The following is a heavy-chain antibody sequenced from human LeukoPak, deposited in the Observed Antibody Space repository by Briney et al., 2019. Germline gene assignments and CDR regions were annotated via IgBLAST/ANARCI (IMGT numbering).Heavy chain of an antibody. CDR2: ISAYNGNT. D-gene: IGHD6-19*01. CDR3: ARESGPYSSGWYGDVGGNY. J-gene: IGHJ4*02. Sequence: ASVKVSCKASGYTFTSYGISWVRQAPGQGLEWMGWISAYNGNTNYAQKLQGRVTMTTDTSTSTAYMELRSLRSDDTAVYYCARESGPYSSGWYGDVGGNYWGQGTLVTVSS. V-gene: IGHV1-18*01. CDR1: GYTFTSYG.